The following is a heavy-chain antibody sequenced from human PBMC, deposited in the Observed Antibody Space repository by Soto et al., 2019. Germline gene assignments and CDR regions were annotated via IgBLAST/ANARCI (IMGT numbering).Heavy chain of an antibody. CDR2: INAGNGNT. Sequence: QVQLVQSAAEVKKPGASVKVSCKASGYTFTSYAMHWVRQAPGQRLEWMGWINAGNGNTKYSQKFQGRVTITRDTSASTAYMELSSLRSEDTAVYYCARGYCGGDCYHYFDYWGQGTLVTVSS. CDR3: ARGYCGGDCYHYFDY. J-gene: IGHJ4*02. V-gene: IGHV1-3*01. D-gene: IGHD2-21*02. CDR1: GYTFTSYA.